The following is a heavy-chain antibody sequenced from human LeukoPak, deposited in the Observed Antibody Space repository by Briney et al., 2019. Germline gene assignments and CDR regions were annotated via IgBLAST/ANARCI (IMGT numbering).Heavy chain of an antibody. Sequence: ASVKVSCKASGYTFTSYGINWVGQAPGQGLEGMGIINPSGGSTSYAQKFQGRVTMTRDTSTSTVYMELGSLRSEDTAVYYCARAYYHDSSDYYFPLDYWGQGTLVTVSS. D-gene: IGHD3-22*01. J-gene: IGHJ4*02. V-gene: IGHV1-46*01. CDR1: GYTFTSYG. CDR2: INPSGGST. CDR3: ARAYYHDSSDYYFPLDY.